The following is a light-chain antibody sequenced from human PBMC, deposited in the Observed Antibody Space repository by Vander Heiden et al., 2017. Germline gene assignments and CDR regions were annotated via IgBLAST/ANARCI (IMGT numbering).Light chain of an antibody. CDR1: QSVNIY. CDR3: QQRSTLT. J-gene: IGKJ2*01. CDR2: DAS. V-gene: IGKV3-11*01. Sequence: IVLTQSPATLSLSPGERATLSCRASQSVNIYLAWYQQKPGQAPRLLIYDASNRATGVPARFSGSGSGTDFTLIINSLEPEDFAVYYCQQRSTLTFGQGTKVEIK.